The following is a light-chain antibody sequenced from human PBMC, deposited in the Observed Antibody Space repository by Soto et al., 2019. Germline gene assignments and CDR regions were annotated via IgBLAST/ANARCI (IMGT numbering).Light chain of an antibody. Sequence: QSVLTQPASVSGSPGQSITISCTGSSSDVGGYGYVSWYQQHPGKAPRLLIYEVVNRPSGVSNRFTGSKSDNTASLTISGLLAEDEADYYCNSYTTRNTLGYVFGSGTKLTVL. CDR3: NSYTTRNTLGYV. V-gene: IGLV2-14*03. J-gene: IGLJ1*01. CDR1: SSDVGGYGY. CDR2: EVV.